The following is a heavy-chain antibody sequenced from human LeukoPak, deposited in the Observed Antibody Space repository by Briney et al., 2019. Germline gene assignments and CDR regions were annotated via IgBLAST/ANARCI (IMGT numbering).Heavy chain of an antibody. J-gene: IGHJ4*02. V-gene: IGHV3-30-3*01. D-gene: IGHD3-22*01. CDR2: ISYDGSNK. CDR3: ARLGSSGYLDY. Sequence: GGSLRLSSAASGFTFSSYAMHWVRQAPGKGLEWVAVISYDGSNKYYADSVKGRFTISRDNSKNTLYLQMNSLRAEDTAVYYCARLGSSGYLDYWGQGTLVTVSS. CDR1: GFTFSSYA.